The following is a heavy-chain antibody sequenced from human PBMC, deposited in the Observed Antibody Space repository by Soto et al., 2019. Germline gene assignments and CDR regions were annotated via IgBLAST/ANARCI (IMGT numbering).Heavy chain of an antibody. V-gene: IGHV1-69*05. CDR3: ARVRREDYYYYGGMEV. J-gene: IGHJ6*02. D-gene: IGHD6-25*01. CDR2: IIPIFGTA. Sequence: QVQLVQSGAEVKKPGSSVKVSCKASGGTFSSYAISWVRQAPGQGLEWMGGIIPIFGTANYAQKFQGRVTIAXXEXTXXAYMELSSLRSEDTAVYYCARVRREDYYYYGGMEVWGQGTTVTVSS. CDR1: GGTFSSYA.